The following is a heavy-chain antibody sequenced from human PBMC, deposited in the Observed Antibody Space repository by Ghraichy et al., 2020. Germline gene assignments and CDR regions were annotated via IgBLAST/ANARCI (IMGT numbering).Heavy chain of an antibody. J-gene: IGHJ3*01. CDR2: ISGGGFRT. V-gene: IGHV3-23*01. CDR3: AKEGGRLGEGAFDV. CDR1: GVALRNNA. Sequence: GESLNISCVVSGVALRNNAMSWVRQAPGKGLEWVSDISGGGFRTAYTDSVKGRFTISRDDSKNTLYLDMNSLRADDTAVYYCAKEGGRLGEGAFDVWGQGTKVTVSS. D-gene: IGHD3-10*01.